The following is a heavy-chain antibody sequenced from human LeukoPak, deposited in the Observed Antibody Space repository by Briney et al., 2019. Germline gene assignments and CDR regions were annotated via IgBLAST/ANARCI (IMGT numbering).Heavy chain of an antibody. V-gene: IGHV1-18*01. Sequence: ASVKVSCKASGYTFTTYGISWVRQAPGQGLEWMGWISAYNGNTNYAQKLQGRVTMTTDTSTSTAYMELRSLRSDDTAVYYCARAHSGSYYNYYYGMDVWGQGTTVTVSS. J-gene: IGHJ6*02. D-gene: IGHD1-26*01. CDR1: GYTFTTYG. CDR3: ARAHSGSYYNYYYGMDV. CDR2: ISAYNGNT.